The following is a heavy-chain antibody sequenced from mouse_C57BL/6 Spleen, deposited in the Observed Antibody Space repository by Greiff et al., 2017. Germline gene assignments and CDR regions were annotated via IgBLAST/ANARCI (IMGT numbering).Heavy chain of an antibody. CDR3: ARYGGNSPYYYAMDY. V-gene: IGHV1-81*01. J-gene: IGHJ4*01. CDR1: GYTFTSYG. D-gene: IGHD1-1*02. Sequence: VQLQESGAELARPGASVKLSCKASGYTFTSYGISWVKQRTGQGLEWIGEIYPRSGNTYYNEKFKGKATLTADKSSSTAYMELRSLTSEDSAVYFCARYGGNSPYYYAMDYWGQGTSVTVSS. CDR2: IYPRSGNT.